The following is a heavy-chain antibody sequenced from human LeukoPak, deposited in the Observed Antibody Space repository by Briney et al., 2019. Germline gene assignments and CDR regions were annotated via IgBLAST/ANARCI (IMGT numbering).Heavy chain of an antibody. D-gene: IGHD6-13*01. V-gene: IGHV1-69*01. Sequence: VASVKVSCKASGGTFSSYAISWVRQAPGQGLGWMGGIIPIFGTANYAQKFQGRVTITADESTSTAYMELSSLRSEDTAVYYCARDGGRGSSSPLYLKYWGQGTLVTVSS. CDR2: IIPIFGTA. J-gene: IGHJ4*02. CDR3: ARDGGRGSSSPLYLKY. CDR1: GGTFSSYA.